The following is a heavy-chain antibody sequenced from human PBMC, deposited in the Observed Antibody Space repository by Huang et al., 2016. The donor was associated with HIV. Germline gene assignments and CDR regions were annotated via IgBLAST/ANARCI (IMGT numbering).Heavy chain of an antibody. D-gene: IGHD1-26*01. CDR2: ISWNSANI. Sequence: EVQLVESGGNLIQTGGSLRLACAASGFRFDNSAMYWVRQAQGKGLEWVSSISWNSANIAYGDSVKGRFTIARDNARNSLYLQMNSLRPDDTALYYCVKGDIVGTANFFDYWGQGTQVSVSS. V-gene: IGHV3-9*01. J-gene: IGHJ4*02. CDR3: VKGDIVGTANFFDY. CDR1: GFRFDNSA.